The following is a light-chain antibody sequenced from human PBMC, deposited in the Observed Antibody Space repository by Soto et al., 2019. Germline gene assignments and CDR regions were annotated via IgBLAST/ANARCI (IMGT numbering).Light chain of an antibody. CDR3: QQYNNWPRT. J-gene: IGKJ1*01. CDR2: GAS. CDR1: QSVSSS. Sequence: EIVMTQSPVTLSVSPGERATLSCRASQSVSSSLAWYQQKPGQAPRLLVYGASTRATGIPARFSGSGSGTEFTLTISSLQSEDFAVYYCQQYNNWPRTCGQGTKVEIK. V-gene: IGKV3-15*01.